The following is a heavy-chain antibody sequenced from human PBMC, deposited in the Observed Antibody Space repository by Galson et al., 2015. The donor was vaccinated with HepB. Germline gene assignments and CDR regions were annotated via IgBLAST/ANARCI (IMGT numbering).Heavy chain of an antibody. CDR1: GYTSTGYY. CDR3: AREETTGTTPFDY. Sequence: SVKVSCKASGYTSTGYYMRWVRQAPGQGLEWMGWINPNTGGTKYVQKFQGRVTMTRDTSISTAYMELNRLNSDDTAVYYCAREETTGTTPFDYWGQGTLVTVSS. CDR2: INPNTGGT. V-gene: IGHV1-2*02. D-gene: IGHD1-1*01. J-gene: IGHJ4*02.